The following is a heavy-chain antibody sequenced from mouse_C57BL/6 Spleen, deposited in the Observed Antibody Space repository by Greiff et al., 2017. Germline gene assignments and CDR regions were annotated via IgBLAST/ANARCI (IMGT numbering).Heavy chain of an antibody. CDR3: ARYLTTVVAKGYFDV. D-gene: IGHD1-1*01. CDR1: GYSITSDY. J-gene: IGHJ1*03. V-gene: IGHV3-8*01. Sequence: EVMLVESGPGLAKPSQTLSLTCSVTGYSITSDYWNWIRKFPGNKLEYMGYISYSGSTYYNPSLKSRISITRDTSKNQYYLQLNSVTTEDTATYYCARYLTTVVAKGYFDVWGTGTTVTVSS. CDR2: ISYSGST.